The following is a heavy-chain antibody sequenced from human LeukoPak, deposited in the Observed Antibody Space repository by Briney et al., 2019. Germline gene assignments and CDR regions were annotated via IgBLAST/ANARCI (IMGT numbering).Heavy chain of an antibody. CDR3: AKGMEDIVATDRVDY. V-gene: IGHV3-23*01. D-gene: IGHD5-12*01. CDR1: GFTFSSYA. CDR2: ISGSGGST. Sequence: PGGSLRLSCAASGFTFSSYAMSWVRQAPGKGLEWVSAISGSGGSTYYADSVKGRFPISRDNSKNTLYLQMNSLRAEDTAVYYCAKGMEDIVATDRVDYWGQGTLVTVSS. J-gene: IGHJ4*02.